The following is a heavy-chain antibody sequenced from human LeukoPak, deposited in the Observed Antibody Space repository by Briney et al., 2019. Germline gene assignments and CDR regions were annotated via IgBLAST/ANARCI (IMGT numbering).Heavy chain of an antibody. Sequence: SETLSLTCSVSGGSISSYYWSWIRQPPGKGLDWIGYVYASGRSNYNPSLKSRVTISVDTSKNQFSLRLSSVTAADTALYYCARYNGATGAFDSWGQGTLVTVSS. CDR2: VYASGRS. CDR3: ARYNGATGAFDS. D-gene: IGHD5-12*01. CDR1: GGSISSYY. J-gene: IGHJ4*02. V-gene: IGHV4-4*09.